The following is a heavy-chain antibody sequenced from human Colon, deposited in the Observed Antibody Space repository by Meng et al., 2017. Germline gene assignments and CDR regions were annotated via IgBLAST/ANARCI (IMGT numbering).Heavy chain of an antibody. J-gene: IGHJ4*02. CDR1: GFSLSTTAMG. CDR3: ARTSTGYSSGWCWFDY. Sequence: SGPTLVKPTQTLTLTCSFSGFSLSTTAMGVTWVRQPPGKALEWLALIDWRDEKYYSTSLKTRLTISKDTSKNQVVLTMTNMDPVDTATYYCARTSTGYSSGWCWFDYWGQGTLVTVSS. V-gene: IGHV2-70*20. CDR2: IDWRDEK. D-gene: IGHD6-19*01.